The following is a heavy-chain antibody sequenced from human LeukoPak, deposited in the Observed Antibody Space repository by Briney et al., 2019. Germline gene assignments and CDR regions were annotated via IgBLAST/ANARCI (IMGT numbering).Heavy chain of an antibody. Sequence: GGSLRLSCAASGFTFSTYWMHWVRQAPGTGLVWVSRIKSDGSNSNYADCVKGRFPITRDKAKNTLYLQMNSLRAEDTAVYHCVRVGGRTSIGGDCWGQGTLVTVSS. CDR2: IKSDGSNS. V-gene: IGHV3-74*01. D-gene: IGHD3-10*01. CDR3: VRVGGRTSIGGDC. CDR1: GFTFSTYW. J-gene: IGHJ4*02.